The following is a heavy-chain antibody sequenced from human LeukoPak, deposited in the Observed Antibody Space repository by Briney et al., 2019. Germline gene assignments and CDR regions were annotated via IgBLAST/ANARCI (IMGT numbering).Heavy chain of an antibody. J-gene: IGHJ4*02. D-gene: IGHD5-18*01. CDR1: GFTFSSYG. CDR2: ISYDGSNK. CDR3: AKGSVDTAMVPMV. V-gene: IGHV3-30*18. Sequence: GGSLRLSCAASGFTFSSYGMHWVRQAPGKGLEWVAVISYDGSNKYYADSVKGRFTISRDNSENTLYLQMNSLRAEDTAVYYCAKGSVDTAMVPMVWGQGTLVTVSS.